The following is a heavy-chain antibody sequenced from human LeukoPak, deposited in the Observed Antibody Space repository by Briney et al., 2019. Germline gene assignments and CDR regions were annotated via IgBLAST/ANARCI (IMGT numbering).Heavy chain of an antibody. Sequence: SETLSLTCAVYGGSFSGYYWSWIRQPPGKGLEWIGEINHSGSTNYNLSLKSRVTISVDTSKNQFSLKLSSVTAADTAVYYCARGVGRGWFDPWGQGTLVTVSS. CDR1: GGSFSGYY. V-gene: IGHV4-34*01. CDR3: ARGVGRGWFDP. CDR2: INHSGST. J-gene: IGHJ5*02.